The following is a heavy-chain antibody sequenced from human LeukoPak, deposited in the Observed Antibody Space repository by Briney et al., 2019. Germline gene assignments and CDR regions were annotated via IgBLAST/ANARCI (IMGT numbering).Heavy chain of an antibody. CDR1: GFTFSNAW. CDR2: ISGSGNSR. J-gene: IGHJ3*02. Sequence: GGSLRLSCAASGFTFSNAWMTWVRKAPGKGLEWVSTISGSGNSRHYADSVKGRFTISRDNSNNTLYLQMNSLRAEDTAVYYCAKKEASSVAGSTDIWGQGTMVTVSS. D-gene: IGHD6-19*01. V-gene: IGHV3-23*01. CDR3: AKKEASSVAGSTDI.